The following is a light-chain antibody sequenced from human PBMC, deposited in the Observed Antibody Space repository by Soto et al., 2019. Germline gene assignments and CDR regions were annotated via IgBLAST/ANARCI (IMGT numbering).Light chain of an antibody. CDR2: DDS. CDR1: NLGTKS. Sequence: SYELTQPPSVSVAPGQTARISCGGSNLGTKSVHWYQQKPGQAPLLVVYDDSDRPSGIPERFSGSNSGNTVTLTIRRVEAGDEADYYCQVWDSSSDHYVFGSGTKVTVL. CDR3: QVWDSSSDHYV. V-gene: IGLV3-21*02. J-gene: IGLJ1*01.